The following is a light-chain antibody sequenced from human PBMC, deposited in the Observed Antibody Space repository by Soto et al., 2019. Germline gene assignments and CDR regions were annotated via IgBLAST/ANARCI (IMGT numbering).Light chain of an antibody. CDR1: SSNIGSNY. J-gene: IGLJ3*02. Sequence: QSVLTQPPSASGTPGQRVTISCSGSSSNIGSNYAYWYQHLPGTAPKLLIYRNNQRPSGVPDQFSGSKSGTSASLAISGLRSEDEADYYCAVWDDSLSAWVFGGGTQLTVL. V-gene: IGLV1-47*01. CDR3: AVWDDSLSAWV. CDR2: RNN.